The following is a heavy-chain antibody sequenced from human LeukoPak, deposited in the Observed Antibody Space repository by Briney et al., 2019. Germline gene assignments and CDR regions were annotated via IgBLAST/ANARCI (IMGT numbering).Heavy chain of an antibody. J-gene: IGHJ4*02. Sequence: GGSLRLSCAASGFIFTDHWMSWVRQAPGKGLEWVANIKEDESAKFYADSVRGRFTISRDNAKNSLYLQMNDLRVEDTAVSYCARAVDVADYWGRGTLVTVSS. V-gene: IGHV3-7*01. CDR1: GFIFTDHW. CDR3: ARAVDVADY. D-gene: IGHD3-16*01. CDR2: IKEDESAK.